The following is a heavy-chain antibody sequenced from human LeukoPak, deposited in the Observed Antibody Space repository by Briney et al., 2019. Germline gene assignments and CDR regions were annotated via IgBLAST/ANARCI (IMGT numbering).Heavy chain of an antibody. V-gene: IGHV1-2*02. J-gene: IGHJ4*02. Sequence: ASVKVSCKASGYTFASYDINWVRQATGQGLEWMGWMNPNSGGTNYAQKFQGRVTMTRDTSISTAYMELSRLRSDDTAVYYCARIGLTSDPFDYWGQGTLVTVSS. CDR3: ARIGLTSDPFDY. D-gene: IGHD3-9*01. CDR2: MNPNSGGT. CDR1: GYTFASYD.